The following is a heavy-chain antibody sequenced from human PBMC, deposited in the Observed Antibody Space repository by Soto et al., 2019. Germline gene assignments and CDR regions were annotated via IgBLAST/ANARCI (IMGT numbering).Heavy chain of an antibody. CDR3: ARGSTWGTAWSDP. V-gene: IGHV3-48*02. Sequence: EVQLVESGGGLVQPGVSLRLSCAASGFAFSSYSMNWVRQAPGKGLEWVSYISSSSTIYYADSVKGRFTISRDNAKSSLYLQMNSLRDEDTAVYYCARGSTWGTAWSDPWGQGTLVTVSS. J-gene: IGHJ5*02. CDR2: ISSSSTI. D-gene: IGHD3-16*01. CDR1: GFAFSSYS.